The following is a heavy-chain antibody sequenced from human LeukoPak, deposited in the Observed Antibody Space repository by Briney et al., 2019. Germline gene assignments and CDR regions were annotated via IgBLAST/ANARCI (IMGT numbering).Heavy chain of an antibody. CDR2: ISNGGVTT. CDR3: VKLSSSSGSSFGFDS. Sequence: PGGSLRLSCAASGFTFGSYAMSWVRQTPGKSLEWVSIISNGGVTTYYADSVRGRFTISRDNSKDLLYLQMDSLRAEDTAVYYCVKLSSSSGSSFGFDSWGLGTLVTVSS. V-gene: IGHV3-23*01. D-gene: IGHD6-13*01. CDR1: GFTFGSYA. J-gene: IGHJ4*02.